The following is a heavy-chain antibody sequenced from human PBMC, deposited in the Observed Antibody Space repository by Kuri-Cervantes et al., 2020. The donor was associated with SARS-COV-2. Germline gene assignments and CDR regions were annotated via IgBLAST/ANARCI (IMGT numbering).Heavy chain of an antibody. J-gene: IGHJ6*02. CDR2: ISYDGSNK. Sequence: GESLKISCAASGFTFSSYAMHWVRQAPGKGLEWVAVISYDGSNKYYADSVKGRFTISRDNSKNTPYLQMNSLRAEDTAVYYCARGVAELRYYGMDVWGQGTTVTVSS. CDR3: ARGVAELRYYGMDV. D-gene: IGHD1-7*01. V-gene: IGHV3-30-3*01. CDR1: GFTFSSYA.